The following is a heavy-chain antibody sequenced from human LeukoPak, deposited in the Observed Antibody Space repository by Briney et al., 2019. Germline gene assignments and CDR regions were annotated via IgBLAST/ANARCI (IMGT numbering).Heavy chain of an antibody. CDR2: IRNKVNSYST. CDR3: VRTSLQGNGWSDFDY. D-gene: IGHD2-15*01. CDR1: RFTFSSYA. J-gene: IGHJ4*02. V-gene: IGHV3-72*01. Sequence: GGSLRLSWPASRFTFSSYAMSWVRQAPGKGLEHVARIRNKVNSYSTEHAASMKGRFTISRDDSKNSLYLRMNSLEIEDTAVYYCVRTSLQGNGWSDFDYWGQGTLVTVSS.